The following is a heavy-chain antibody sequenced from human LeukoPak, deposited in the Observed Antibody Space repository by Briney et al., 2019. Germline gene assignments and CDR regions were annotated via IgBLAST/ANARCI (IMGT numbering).Heavy chain of an antibody. D-gene: IGHD3-10*01. CDR3: ARENTLVRGTRNPFDY. J-gene: IGHJ4*02. Sequence: SQTLSLTCAISGDSVSSNDAACNWIRQSPSRGLEWLGRTFYRSKWYYDSAVSVKSRITINPDTSKNQFSLQLNSVTPEDTAVYYCARENTLVRGTRNPFDYWGRGTLVTVSS. CDR2: TFYRSKWYY. V-gene: IGHV6-1*01. CDR1: GDSVSSNDAA.